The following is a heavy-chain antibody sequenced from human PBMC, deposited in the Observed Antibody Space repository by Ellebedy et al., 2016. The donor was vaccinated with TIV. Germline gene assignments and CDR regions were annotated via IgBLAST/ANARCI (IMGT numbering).Heavy chain of an antibody. CDR1: GCTISSYA. CDR2: IYYSGST. V-gene: IGHV4-59*12. CDR3: AGGYSSGWYCDY. D-gene: IGHD6-19*01. Sequence: ESLKISCAASGCTISSYAMSWVRQAPGKGLEWVWYIYYSGSTNYKPYLQSRVTMSVDTSKHQFSLKLSSVTAADTAVYYCAGGYSSGWYCDYWGQGTLVTVSS. J-gene: IGHJ4*02.